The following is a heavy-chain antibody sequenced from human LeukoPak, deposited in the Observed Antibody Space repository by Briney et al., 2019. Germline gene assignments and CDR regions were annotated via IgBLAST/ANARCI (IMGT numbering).Heavy chain of an antibody. J-gene: IGHJ5*02. Sequence: GGSLRLSCAASGFTFSSYEMNWVRQAPGKGLEWVSYISSSGSTIYYADSVKGRFTISRDNAKNSLYLQMNNLRAEDTAVYYCARWAAAIGIDWFDPWGQGTLVTVSS. CDR2: ISSSGSTI. CDR3: ARWAAAIGIDWFDP. CDR1: GFTFSSYE. V-gene: IGHV3-48*03. D-gene: IGHD2-2*01.